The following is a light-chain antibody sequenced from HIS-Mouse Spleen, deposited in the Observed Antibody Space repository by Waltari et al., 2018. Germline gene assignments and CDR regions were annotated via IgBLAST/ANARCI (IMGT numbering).Light chain of an antibody. J-gene: IGLJ3*02. CDR1: SSDVWSYHL. Sequence: QSALTQPASVSGSPGPSITISCPGTSSDVWSYHLFSWYQQHPGKAPKLIIYEGSKRPSGVSNRFSGSKSGNTASLTISGLQAEDEADYYCCSYAGSSTFRVFGGGTKLTVL. CDR3: CSYAGSSTFRV. CDR2: EGS. V-gene: IGLV2-23*03.